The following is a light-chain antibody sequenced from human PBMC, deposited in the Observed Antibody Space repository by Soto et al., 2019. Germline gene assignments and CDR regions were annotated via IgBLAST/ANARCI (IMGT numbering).Light chain of an antibody. CDR1: QSVSSN. V-gene: IGKV3D-15*01. J-gene: IGKJ5*01. Sequence: EIVMTQSPSTLSVSPGERAPLSCRASQSVSSNYVAWFHQKPGQAPRLLIYGASSRATGIPARFSGSGSGTEFTLTISSLQPDDFATYYCQQYNRYSITFGQGTRLEIK. CDR2: GAS. CDR3: QQYNRYSIT.